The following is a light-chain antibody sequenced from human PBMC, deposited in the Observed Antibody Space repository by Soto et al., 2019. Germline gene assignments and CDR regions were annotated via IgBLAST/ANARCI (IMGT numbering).Light chain of an antibody. J-gene: IGKJ1*01. Sequence: AIRMTQSPSSLSASTGDRVTITCRASQGISSYLAWYQQKPGKAPKLLIYAASTLQSGATSRFSGSGSGTDFTLTISCLQSEDFATYCCQQYYSYPRTFGQGTKVEIK. CDR2: AAS. CDR1: QGISSY. V-gene: IGKV1-8*01. CDR3: QQYYSYPRT.